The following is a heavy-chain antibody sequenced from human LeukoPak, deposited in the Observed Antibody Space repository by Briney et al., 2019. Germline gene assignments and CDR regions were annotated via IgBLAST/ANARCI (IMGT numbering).Heavy chain of an antibody. CDR2: IYYSGST. V-gene: IGHV4-39*07. CDR1: GGSISSSSYY. J-gene: IGHJ3*02. CDR3: ARGRAYAFDI. Sequence: SETLSLTCTVSGGSISSSSYYWGWIRQPPGKGLEWIGSIYYSGSTYYNPSLKSRVTISVDTSKNQFSLKLSSVTAADTAVYYCARGRAYAFDIWGQGTMVTVSS.